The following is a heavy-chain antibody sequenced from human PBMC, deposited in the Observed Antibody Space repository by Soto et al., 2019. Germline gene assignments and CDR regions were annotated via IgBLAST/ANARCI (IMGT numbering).Heavy chain of an antibody. CDR3: AHRESSYDSSGYYFDY. D-gene: IGHD3-22*01. V-gene: IGHV2-5*01. CDR1: GFSLSTSGVG. Sequence: SGPKLVNHTQTLTLTCTFSGFSLSTSGVGVGWIRQPPGRALEWLALIYWNDDKRYSPSLKSRLTITKDTSKNQVVLTMTNMDPVDTSTYYCAHRESSYDSSGYYFDYWGRGTLVTVSS. J-gene: IGHJ4*02. CDR2: IYWNDDK.